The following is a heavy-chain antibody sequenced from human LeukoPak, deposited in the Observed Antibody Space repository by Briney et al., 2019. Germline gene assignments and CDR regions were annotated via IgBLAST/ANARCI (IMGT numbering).Heavy chain of an antibody. Sequence: GGSLRLSCAASRFTFSSFWMSWVRQAPGKGLEWVANIKRDGSAKYSVDSVKGRFTISRDNAENSLYLQMNSLRAEDTAVYYCARARDYGSGKVNAFDIWGQGTMVTVSS. V-gene: IGHV3-7*05. D-gene: IGHD3-10*01. CDR2: IKRDGSAK. J-gene: IGHJ3*02. CDR1: RFTFSSFW. CDR3: ARARDYGSGKVNAFDI.